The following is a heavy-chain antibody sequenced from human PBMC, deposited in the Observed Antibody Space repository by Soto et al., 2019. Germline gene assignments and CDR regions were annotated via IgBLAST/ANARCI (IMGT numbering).Heavy chain of an antibody. J-gene: IGHJ6*01. V-gene: IGHV1-18*01. CDR2: ISAYNGNT. Sequence: ASVKVSCKASGYTFTSYGISWVRQAPGQGLEWMGWISAYNGNTNYAQKLQGRVTMTTDTSTSTAYMELRSLRSDDTAVYYCAKKKLAVAGDFYGLDVWGQGTTVTVSS. D-gene: IGHD6-19*01. CDR3: AKKKLAVAGDFYGLDV. CDR1: GYTFTSYG.